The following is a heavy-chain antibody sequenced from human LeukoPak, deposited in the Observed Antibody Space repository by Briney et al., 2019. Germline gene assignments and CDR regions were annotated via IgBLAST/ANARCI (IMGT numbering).Heavy chain of an antibody. D-gene: IGHD6-13*01. Sequence: SGPALVKPTQTLTLTCTFSGFSLSTSLMRVSWIRQPPVEALEWLARIDWDDEKFYSTSLKTRLTISKDTSKNQVVLTMTNMDPVVTGTYYCARIGASAGDYFDYWGQGTLVTVSS. CDR2: IDWDDEK. V-gene: IGHV2-70*04. CDR1: GFSLSTSLMR. CDR3: ARIGASAGDYFDY. J-gene: IGHJ4*02.